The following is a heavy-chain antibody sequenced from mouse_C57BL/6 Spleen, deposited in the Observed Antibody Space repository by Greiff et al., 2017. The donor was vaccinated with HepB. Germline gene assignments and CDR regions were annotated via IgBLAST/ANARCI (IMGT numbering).Heavy chain of an antibody. CDR2: INPNNGGT. Sequence: EVQLQQSGPELVKPGASVKISCKASGYTFTDYYMNWVKQSHGKSLEWIGDINPNNGGTSYNQKFKGKATLTVDKSSSTAYMELRSLTSEDSAVYYCARRGGYYGSRSYWYFDVWGTGTTVTVSS. CDR3: ARRGGYYGSRSYWYFDV. J-gene: IGHJ1*03. V-gene: IGHV1-26*01. D-gene: IGHD1-1*01. CDR1: GYTFTDYY.